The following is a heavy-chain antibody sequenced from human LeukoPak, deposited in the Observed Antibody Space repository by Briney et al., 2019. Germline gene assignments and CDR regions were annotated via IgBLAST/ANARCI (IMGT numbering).Heavy chain of an antibody. D-gene: IGHD6-13*01. CDR2: TYTSGDT. J-gene: IGHJ4*02. CDR3: TIGGASGSLAH. Sequence: TPSETLSLTCTVSRASISDNYWSWSRQPAGKAVEWIGRTYTSGDTNYNPSLKSRASVSVDTSKNQFYLSLRYVTAADTAVYYCTIGGASGSLAHWGPGTLVTVSS. CDR1: RASISDNY. V-gene: IGHV4-4*07.